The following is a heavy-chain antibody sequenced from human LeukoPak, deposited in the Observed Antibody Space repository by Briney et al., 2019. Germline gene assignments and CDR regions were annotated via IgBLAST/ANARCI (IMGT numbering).Heavy chain of an antibody. CDR1: GFTFSSYA. CDR3: ANIWSYYCFDY. CDR2: ISCSGGST. Sequence: GGSLRLSCAASGFTFSSYAMSWVRQAPGKGLEWVSAISCSGGSTYYADSVKGRFTISRDNSKNTLYLQMNSLRAEDTAVYYCANIWSYYCFDYWGQGTLVTVSS. J-gene: IGHJ4*02. D-gene: IGHD1-26*01. V-gene: IGHV3-23*01.